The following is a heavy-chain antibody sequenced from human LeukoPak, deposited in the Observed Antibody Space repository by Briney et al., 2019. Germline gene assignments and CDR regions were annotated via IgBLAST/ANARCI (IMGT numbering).Heavy chain of an antibody. J-gene: IGHJ4*02. CDR3: ARGPYSGDWHFDF. CDR1: GYTLTSCF. D-gene: IGHD6-19*01. CDR2: INPSGGST. V-gene: IGHV1-46*01. Sequence: GASVKVSCKASGYTLTSCFIHWVRQAPGQGLEWMGVINPSGGSTSYAQKFQGRVTMTRDTSTSTVSMELSSLRFEDTAVYYCARGPYSGDWHFDFWGQGTLVTVSS.